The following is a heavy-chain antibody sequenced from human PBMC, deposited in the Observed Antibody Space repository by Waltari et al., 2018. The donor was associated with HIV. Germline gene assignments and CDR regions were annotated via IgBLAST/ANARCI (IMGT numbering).Heavy chain of an antibody. CDR1: GFTFNSYS. CDR2: ISVSGTFT. V-gene: IGHV3-21*01. CDR3: ARDSRDNSWSLNFFDP. J-gene: IGHJ5*02. Sequence: EVQLVESGGGPVKPGGSLRLSCRASGFTFNSYSLNWVRQAPGKGLEWISSISVSGTFTHHADSVKGRFTISRDNANKSVYLQMNSLRAEDTAVYYCARDSRDNSWSLNFFDPWGQGTLVTVSS. D-gene: IGHD6-13*01.